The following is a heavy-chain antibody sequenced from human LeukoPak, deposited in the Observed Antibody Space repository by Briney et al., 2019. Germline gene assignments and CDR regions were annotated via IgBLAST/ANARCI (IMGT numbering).Heavy chain of an antibody. V-gene: IGHV4-59*08. CDR3: ARHPEWEREAGST. Sequence: SETLSLTCTVSGGSISSYYWSWIRQPPGKGLECIGYIYYSGTTNYNPSLKSRVTISVDTSKNQFSLKLSSVTAADTAVYYCARHPEWEREAGSTWGQGTLVTVSS. D-gene: IGHD3-10*01. CDR2: IYYSGTT. CDR1: GGSISSYY. J-gene: IGHJ5*02.